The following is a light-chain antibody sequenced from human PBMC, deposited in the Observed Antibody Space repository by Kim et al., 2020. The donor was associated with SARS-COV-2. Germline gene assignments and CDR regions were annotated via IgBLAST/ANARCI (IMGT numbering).Light chain of an antibody. CDR3: CSYAGSYTWV. J-gene: IGLJ3*02. CDR2: DVS. Sequence: GWSATSSCTGTSGDVGGYNYVSWYQQHPGKAPKLMIYDVSKRPSGVPDRFSGSKSGNTASLTISGLQAEDEADYYCCSYAGSYTWVFGGGTQLTVL. CDR1: SGDVGGYNY. V-gene: IGLV2-11*01.